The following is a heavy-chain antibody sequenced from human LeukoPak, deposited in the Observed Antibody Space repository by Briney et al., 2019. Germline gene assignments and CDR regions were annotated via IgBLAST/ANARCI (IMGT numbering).Heavy chain of an antibody. CDR3: ARDRSSYFDY. CDR1: GGSISSYY. J-gene: IGHJ4*02. CDR2: IYYIGST. Sequence: PSETLSLTCTVSGGSISSYYWTWIRQPPGKGLECIGYIYYIGSTNYNPSLKSRVTISVDTSKNQFSLKLSSLTAADTAVYYCARDRSSYFDYWGQGTLVTVSS. D-gene: IGHD1-14*01. V-gene: IGHV4-59*08.